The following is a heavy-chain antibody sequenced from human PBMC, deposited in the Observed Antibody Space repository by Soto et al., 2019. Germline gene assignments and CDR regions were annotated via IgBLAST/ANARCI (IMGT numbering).Heavy chain of an antibody. CDR2: VFYSGTT. CDR3: ARDNSLRYYVMDV. D-gene: IGHD1-20*01. V-gene: IGHV4-61*01. J-gene: IGHJ6*04. Sequence: SETLSLTCTVSGGSVSTGSYYWSWIRQPPGKGLEWIGYVFYSGTTNSNPSLKSRVTVSVDTSKNQFSLKLSSVTAADTAVYFCARDNSLRYYVMDVWGKGTPVTVSS. CDR1: GGSVSTGSYY.